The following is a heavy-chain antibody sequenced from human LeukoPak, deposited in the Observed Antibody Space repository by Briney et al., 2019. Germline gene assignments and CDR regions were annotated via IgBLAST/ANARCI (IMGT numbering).Heavy chain of an antibody. CDR2: ISKEGSKK. D-gene: IGHD3-10*01. J-gene: IGHJ4*02. CDR3: ARDAFQTSGTYMDY. Sequence: GGALSLSCAASGVTFTNYAMHWVRQAPGRGLEWVAVISKEGSKKYYTDSVKGRFTISRENSKNTLYLQMNRLGPEETAVFYCARDAFQTSGTYMDYWGQGTLVTVSS. CDR1: GVTFTNYA. V-gene: IGHV3-30-3*01.